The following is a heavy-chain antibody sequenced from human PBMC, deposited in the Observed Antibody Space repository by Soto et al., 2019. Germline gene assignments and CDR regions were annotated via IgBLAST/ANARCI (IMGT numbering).Heavy chain of an antibody. Sequence: GGSLRLSCATSGFIFGSYAMNSVRQAPGKGLEWVSVISGSGDFTDYTDSVKGRFTISRDNSRQTLYLQMNSLRPEDTAVYYCAKKGGSSAYYSPMDYWGQGTLVTVSS. CDR2: ISGSGDFT. CDR3: AKKGGSSAYYSPMDY. J-gene: IGHJ4*02. CDR1: GFIFGSYA. V-gene: IGHV3-23*01. D-gene: IGHD3-22*01.